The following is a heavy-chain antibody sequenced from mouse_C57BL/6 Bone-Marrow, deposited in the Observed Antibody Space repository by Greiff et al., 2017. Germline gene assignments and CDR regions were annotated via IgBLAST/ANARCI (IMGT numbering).Heavy chain of an antibody. J-gene: IGHJ2*01. CDR3: AIITTPDY. CDR2: INPSSGYT. D-gene: IGHD2-4*01. Sequence: QVQLQQSGAELARPGASVKMSCKASGYTFTSYTMHWVNQRPGQGLEWIGYINPSSGYTKYNQKFKDKATLTADKSSSTAYMQLSSLTSEDSAVYYCAIITTPDYWGQGTTLTVSS. CDR1: GYTFTSYT. V-gene: IGHV1-4*01.